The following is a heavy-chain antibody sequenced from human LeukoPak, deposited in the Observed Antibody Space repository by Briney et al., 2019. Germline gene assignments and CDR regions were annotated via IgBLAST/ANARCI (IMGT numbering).Heavy chain of an antibody. CDR3: ARESYYDYVWGSYRYTVFDY. J-gene: IGHJ4*02. CDR1: GGSISSSSYY. CDR2: IYYSGST. D-gene: IGHD3-16*02. V-gene: IGHV4-39*02. Sequence: SETLSLTCTVSGGSISSSSYYWGWIRQPPGKGLEWIGSIYYSGSTYSNPSLKSRVTVSEDTSKNQFSLKLSSVTAADTAVYYCARESYYDYVWGSYRYTVFDYWGQGTLVTVSS.